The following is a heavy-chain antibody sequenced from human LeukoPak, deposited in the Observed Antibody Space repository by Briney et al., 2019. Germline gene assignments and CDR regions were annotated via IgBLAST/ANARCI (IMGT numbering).Heavy chain of an antibody. CDR3: TTREDLGLLVFDY. Sequence: GGSLRLPCAASGFTFSNAWMSWVRQAPGKGLEWVGRIKSKTDGGTTDYAASVKGRFTISRDDSKNTLYLQMNSLKTEDTAVYYCTTREDLGLLVFDYWGQGTLVTVSS. J-gene: IGHJ4*02. D-gene: IGHD2-21*01. V-gene: IGHV3-15*01. CDR2: IKSKTDGGTT. CDR1: GFTFSNAW.